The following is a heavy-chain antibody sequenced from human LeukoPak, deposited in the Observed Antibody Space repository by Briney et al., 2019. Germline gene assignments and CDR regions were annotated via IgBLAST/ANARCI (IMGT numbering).Heavy chain of an antibody. J-gene: IGHJ4*02. V-gene: IGHV4-59*08. CDR3: ARHQSKWELRHLGY. Sequence: SETLSLTCTVSGGSISSYYWSWIRQPPGKGLEWIGYIYYSGSTNYNPSLKSRVTISVDTSKNQFSPKLSSVTAADTAVYYCARHQSKWELRHLGYWGQGTLVTVSS. D-gene: IGHD1-26*01. CDR1: GGSISSYY. CDR2: IYYSGST.